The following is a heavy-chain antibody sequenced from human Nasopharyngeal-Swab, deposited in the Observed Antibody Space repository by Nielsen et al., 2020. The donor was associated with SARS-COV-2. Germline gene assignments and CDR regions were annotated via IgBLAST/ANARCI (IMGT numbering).Heavy chain of an antibody. J-gene: IGHJ2*01. Sequence: SETLSLTCTVSGVSISSGAYYWSWIRQHPGQGLEWIGYIYYTGNAYYNPSLKGRLTISVDTSKNQFSLNLRSVTAADTAVYYCAGLQFGKWYFDLWGRGALVTVSS. D-gene: IGHD3-10*01. CDR3: AGLQFGKWYFDL. CDR2: IYYTGNA. CDR1: GVSISSGAYY. V-gene: IGHV4-31*03.